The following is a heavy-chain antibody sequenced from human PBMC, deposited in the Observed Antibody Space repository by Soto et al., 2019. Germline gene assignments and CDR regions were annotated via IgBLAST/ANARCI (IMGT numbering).Heavy chain of an antibody. Sequence: SETLSLTCTVSGDSIRSSYWSWVRQPPGRGLEWIGYVYHTGTTNSNPSLKRRVTISPDTSKNLFSLKLISVTPADTAVYFCARDMSGGSSWYEFDSWGPGTLVTVS. CDR2: VYHTGTT. V-gene: IGHV4-59*01. D-gene: IGHD6-13*01. CDR1: GDSIRSSY. CDR3: ARDMSGGSSWYEFDS. J-gene: IGHJ4*02.